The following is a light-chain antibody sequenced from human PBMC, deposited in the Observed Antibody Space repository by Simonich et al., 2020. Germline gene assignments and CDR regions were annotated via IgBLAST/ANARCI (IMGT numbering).Light chain of an antibody. CDR2: WAA. CDR3: QQYYSTPYT. V-gene: IGKV4-1*01. CDR1: QSVLYSSNNKTY. J-gene: IGKJ2*01. Sequence: DIVMTQSPDSLAVSLGERATINCKSSQSVLYSSNNKTYLAWYQQKPVQPPKLLLYWAATRESGVPDRFSGSGSGTDFTLTISSLQAEDVAVYYCQQYYSTPYTFGQGTKLEIK.